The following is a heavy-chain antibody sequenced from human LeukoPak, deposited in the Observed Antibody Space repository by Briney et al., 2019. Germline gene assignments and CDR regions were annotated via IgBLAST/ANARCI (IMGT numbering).Heavy chain of an antibody. CDR1: GYTFTSYD. CDR2: MSPNSGDT. J-gene: IGHJ4*02. D-gene: IGHD7-27*01. Sequence: ASVKVSCKASGYTFTSYDFNWVRQATGQRPEWMGWMSPNSGDTGYAQKFQDRVTMIRNTSISTAYMELSSLRSDDTAVYYCARGPPNWGYDYWGPGTLVTVSS. CDR3: ARGPPNWGYDY. V-gene: IGHV1-8*01.